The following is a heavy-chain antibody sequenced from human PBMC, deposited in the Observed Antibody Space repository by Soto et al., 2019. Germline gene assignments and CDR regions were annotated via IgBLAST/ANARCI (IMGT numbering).Heavy chain of an antibody. J-gene: IGHJ4*02. Sequence: PGGSLRLSCADSGLSFSSYGMHWVRQAPGEGLEWVAAISYDGSNKNYLASVEGRFTISRDNAKNTLYLQMNGLSLEDTAVYYCARGWPQSASGSHLAYWGQGTLVTVSS. CDR3: ARGWPQSASGSHLAY. V-gene: IGHV3-30*03. CDR1: GLSFSSYG. D-gene: IGHD3-10*01. CDR2: ISYDGSNK.